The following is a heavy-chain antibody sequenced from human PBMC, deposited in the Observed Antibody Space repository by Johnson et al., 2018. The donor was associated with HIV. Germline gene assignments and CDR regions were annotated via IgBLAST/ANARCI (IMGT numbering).Heavy chain of an antibody. D-gene: IGHD5-24*01. CDR1: GFTFDDYA. CDR2: ISWNSGSI. Sequence: VQLVESGGGLVQPGRSLRLSCAASGFTFDDYAMHWVRQAPGKGLEWVSGISWNSGSIGYADSVKGRFTISSDNAKNSLYLQMNSLRAEDTALYYCATIRGEMATTDAFDIWGQGTMVTVSS. J-gene: IGHJ3*02. V-gene: IGHV3-9*01. CDR3: ATIRGEMATTDAFDI.